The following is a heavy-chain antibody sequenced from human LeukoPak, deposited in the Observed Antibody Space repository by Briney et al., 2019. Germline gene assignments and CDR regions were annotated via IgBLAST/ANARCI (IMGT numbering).Heavy chain of an antibody. Sequence: SETLSLTCAVSGYSLSRGYSWGWIGQPPGKGLDWIGRIYHSGSTYYNPSLKSRVTISVDTSKNQLYLKLRSVTAPDTGVYYCGRHPCGWRGYYRGSQYIWFDPWGEGSLV. CDR3: GRHPCGWRGYYRGSQYIWFDP. CDR2: IYHSGST. D-gene: IGHD3-3*01. J-gene: IGHJ5*02. CDR1: GYSLSRGYS. V-gene: IGHV4-38-2*01.